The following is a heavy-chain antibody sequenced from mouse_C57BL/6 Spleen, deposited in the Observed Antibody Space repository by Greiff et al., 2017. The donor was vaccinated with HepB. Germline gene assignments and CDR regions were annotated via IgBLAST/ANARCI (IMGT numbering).Heavy chain of an antibody. J-gene: IGHJ3*01. CDR3: TLGSNYVLFAY. V-gene: IGHV1-15*01. Sequence: QVQLKQSGAELVRPGASVTLSCKASGYTFTDYEMHWVKQTPVHGLEWIGAIDPETGGTAYNQKFKGKAILTADKSSSTAYMELRSLTSEDSAVYYCTLGSNYVLFAYWGQGTLVTVSA. D-gene: IGHD2-5*01. CDR2: IDPETGGT. CDR1: GYTFTDYE.